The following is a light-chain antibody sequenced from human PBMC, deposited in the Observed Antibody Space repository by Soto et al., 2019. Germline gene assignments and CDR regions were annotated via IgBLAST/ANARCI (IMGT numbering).Light chain of an antibody. CDR3: SSYTSSSSYV. CDR2: DVS. CDR1: SSDVGGYNY. Sequence: QSALTQPASVSGSPGQSITISCTGTSSDVGGYNYVSWYQQHPGKAPKLMFYDVSNRPSGVSNRFSGSKSGNTASLTISGLQAEDEADYYCSSYTSSSSYVFGTGTQLTVL. J-gene: IGLJ1*01. V-gene: IGLV2-14*01.